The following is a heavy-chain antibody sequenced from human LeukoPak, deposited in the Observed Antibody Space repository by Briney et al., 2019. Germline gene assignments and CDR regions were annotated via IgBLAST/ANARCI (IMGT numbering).Heavy chain of an antibody. Sequence: SETLSLTCAVYSGSFSGYYWSWIRQRQGKGLEGIGEINHSESTNYNPSLKSRVTISVDTSKNQFTLKLSSVTAADTAVYYCARRETYSSSSSGKRNWFDPWGQGTLVTVSS. CDR1: SGSFSGYY. CDR3: ARRETYSSSSSGKRNWFDP. J-gene: IGHJ5*02. V-gene: IGHV4-34*01. D-gene: IGHD6-13*01. CDR2: INHSEST.